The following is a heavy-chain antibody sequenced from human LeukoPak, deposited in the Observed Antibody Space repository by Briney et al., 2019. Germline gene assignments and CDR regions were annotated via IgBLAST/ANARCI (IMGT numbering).Heavy chain of an antibody. CDR1: GFTFSTFW. D-gene: IGHD4-17*01. Sequence: SGGSLRLSCAASGFTFSTFWMNWVRQAPGQGLVWVSSISGSGGSRNYGDSVKGRFTSSRDNFKNTLFLQMNSLRAEDTAVYYCAKETSDYGDYVNAFDVWGQGTMVTVSS. CDR2: ISGSGGSR. CDR3: AKETSDYGDYVNAFDV. V-gene: IGHV3-23*01. J-gene: IGHJ3*01.